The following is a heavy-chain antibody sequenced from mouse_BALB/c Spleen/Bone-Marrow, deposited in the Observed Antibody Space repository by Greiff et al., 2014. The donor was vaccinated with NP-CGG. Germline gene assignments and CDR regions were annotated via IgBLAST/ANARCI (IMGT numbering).Heavy chain of an antibody. CDR1: GYTFTDYA. V-gene: IGHV1S137*01. D-gene: IGHD2-4*01. Sequence: VQLQQSGAELVGPGVSVKISCKGSGYTFTDYAMHWVKQSHAKSLEWIGVISTYYGDASYNQKFKGKATMTVDKSSSTAYMELARLTSEDSAIYYCARDYDYGFAYWGQGTLVTVSA. CDR3: ARDYDYGFAY. J-gene: IGHJ3*01. CDR2: ISTYYGDA.